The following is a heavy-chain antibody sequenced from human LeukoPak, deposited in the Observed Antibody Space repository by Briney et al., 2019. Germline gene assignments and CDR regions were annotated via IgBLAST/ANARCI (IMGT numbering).Heavy chain of an antibody. CDR1: GFTFSSYG. V-gene: IGHV3-30*02. CDR3: ARYLVDTAMAPFDY. Sequence: GGSLRLSCAASGFTFSSYGMHWVRQAPGKGLEWVAFMRYDGSNRNYADSVKGRFTISRDNPKNTLYLQMNSLRAEDTAVYYCARYLVDTAMAPFDYWGQGTLVTVSS. D-gene: IGHD5-18*01. J-gene: IGHJ4*02. CDR2: MRYDGSNR.